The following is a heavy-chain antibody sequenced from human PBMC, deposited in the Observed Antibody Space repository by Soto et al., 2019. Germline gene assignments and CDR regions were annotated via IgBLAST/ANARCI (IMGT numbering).Heavy chain of an antibody. CDR3: ARDGYGSGSYYNPAIDI. CDR2: IYSGGST. V-gene: IGHV3-66*01. D-gene: IGHD3-10*01. CDR1: GFTVSSNY. J-gene: IGHJ3*02. Sequence: GGSLRLSCAASGFTVSSNYMSWVRQAPGKGLERVSVIYSGGSTYYADSVKGRFTISRDNSKNTLYLQMNSLRAEDTAVYYCARDGYGSGSYYNPAIDIWGQGTMVTVSS.